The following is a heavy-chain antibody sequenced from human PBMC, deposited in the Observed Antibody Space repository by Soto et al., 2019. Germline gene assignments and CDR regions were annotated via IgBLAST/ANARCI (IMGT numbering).Heavy chain of an antibody. J-gene: IGHJ6*02. CDR3: AKRVDGSGRYNYGMDV. Sequence: EMQLLESGGGLVQPGGSLRLSCTASGFTFSNYAMTWVRQAPGKGLNWVSTINNVGYIYDADSVKGRFTISRDDARNTLYLQMNSLRVEDTAVYYCAKRVDGSGRYNYGMDVWGQGTTVIVSS. CDR1: GFTFSNYA. V-gene: IGHV3-23*01. CDR2: INNVGYI. D-gene: IGHD6-19*01.